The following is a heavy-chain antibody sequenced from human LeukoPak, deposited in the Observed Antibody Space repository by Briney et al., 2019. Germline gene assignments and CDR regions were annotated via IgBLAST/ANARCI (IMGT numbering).Heavy chain of an antibody. CDR2: IYYSGST. V-gene: IGHV4-39*07. Sequence: PSETLSLTCTVSGGSISSSSYYWGWIRQPPGKGLEWIGSIYYSGSTYYNPSLKSRVTISVDTSKNQFSLKLSSVTAADTAVYYCARGYDSSGYLYWGQGTLVTVSS. CDR3: ARGYDSSGYLY. D-gene: IGHD3-22*01. J-gene: IGHJ4*02. CDR1: GGSISSSSYY.